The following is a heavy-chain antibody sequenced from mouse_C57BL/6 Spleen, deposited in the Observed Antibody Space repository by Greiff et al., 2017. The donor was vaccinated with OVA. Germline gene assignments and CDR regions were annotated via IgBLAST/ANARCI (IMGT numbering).Heavy chain of an antibody. J-gene: IGHJ3*01. CDR3: ANYYGSARFAY. Sequence: QVQLQQPGAELVKPGASVKLSCKASGYTFTSYWMQWVQQRPGQGLEWIGEIDPSDSYTNYNQKFKGKATLTVDTSSSTAYMQLSSLTSEDSAVYYCANYYGSARFAYWGQGTLVTVSA. V-gene: IGHV1-50*01. CDR1: GYTFTSYW. D-gene: IGHD1-1*01. CDR2: IDPSDSYT.